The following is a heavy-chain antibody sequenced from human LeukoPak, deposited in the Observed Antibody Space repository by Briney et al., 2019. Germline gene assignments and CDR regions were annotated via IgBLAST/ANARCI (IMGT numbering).Heavy chain of an antibody. CDR2: ISSSSSYI. CDR1: GFTFSSFA. Sequence: PGGSLRLSCAASGFTFSSFAMTWVRQAPGKGLEWVSSISSSSSYIYYADSVKGRFTISRDNAKNSLYLQMNSLRAEDTAVYYCAGGFGELLGPSGYYGMDVWGQGTTVTVSS. J-gene: IGHJ6*02. CDR3: AGGFGELLGPSGYYGMDV. V-gene: IGHV3-21*01. D-gene: IGHD3-10*01.